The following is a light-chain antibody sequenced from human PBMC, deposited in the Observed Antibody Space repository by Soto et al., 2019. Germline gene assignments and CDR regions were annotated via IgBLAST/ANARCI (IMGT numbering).Light chain of an antibody. Sequence: DIQMTQSPSTLSASVGDRITITCRASQSISSWLAWYQQKPGKAPKLLIYKAYTLESGVPSRFSGSGSETEFTLTISRLQPDDFATYYCQQYHGVWTFGQGTKVEIK. CDR1: QSISSW. V-gene: IGKV1-5*03. CDR2: KAY. CDR3: QQYHGVWT. J-gene: IGKJ1*01.